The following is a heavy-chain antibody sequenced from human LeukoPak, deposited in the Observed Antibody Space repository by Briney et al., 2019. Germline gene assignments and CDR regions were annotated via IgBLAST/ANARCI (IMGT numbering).Heavy chain of an antibody. CDR1: GFTFSDSA. CDR2: IRDKGYGHAT. V-gene: IGHV3-73*01. J-gene: IGHJ5*02. D-gene: IGHD2-8*01. CDR3: TTPNEGNWFDP. Sequence: PGGSLKLSCAASGFTFSDSAIHWVRQASGKGLEWVGRIRDKGYGHATAYAASVKGGFTLSRDDSKNTAYLQMNSLKTEDMALYYCTTPNEGNWFDPWGQGTLVTVSS.